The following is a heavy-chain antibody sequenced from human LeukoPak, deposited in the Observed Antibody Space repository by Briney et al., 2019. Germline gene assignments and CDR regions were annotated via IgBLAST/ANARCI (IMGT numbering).Heavy chain of an antibody. D-gene: IGHD5-24*01. CDR3: ARHRRDGYKV. CDR2: INHSGST. CDR1: GGSFSGYY. Sequence: PSETLSLTCAVYGGSFSGYYWSWIRQPPGKGLEWIGEINHSGSTNYNPSLKSRVTISVDTSKNQFSLKLSSVTAADTAVYYCARHRRDGYKVWGQGTLVTVSS. V-gene: IGHV4-34*01. J-gene: IGHJ4*02.